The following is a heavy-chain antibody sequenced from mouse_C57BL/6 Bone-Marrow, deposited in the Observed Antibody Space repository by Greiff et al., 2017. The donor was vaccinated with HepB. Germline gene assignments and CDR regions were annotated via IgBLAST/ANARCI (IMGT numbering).Heavy chain of an antibody. J-gene: IGHJ2*01. Sequence: EVHLVESGEGLVKPGGSLKLSCAASGFTFSSYAMSWVRQTPEKRLEWVAYISSGGDYIYYADTVKGRFTISRDNARNTLYLQMSSLKSEDTAMYYCTRDNYDYDGYFDYWGQGTTLTVSS. CDR2: ISSGGDYI. D-gene: IGHD2-4*01. CDR3: TRDNYDYDGYFDY. V-gene: IGHV5-9-1*02. CDR1: GFTFSSYA.